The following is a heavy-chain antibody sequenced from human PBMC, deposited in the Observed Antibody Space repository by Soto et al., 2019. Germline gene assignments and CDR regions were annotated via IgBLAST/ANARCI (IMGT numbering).Heavy chain of an antibody. CDR3: ASSQEWLASFFDY. V-gene: IGHV3-30-3*01. J-gene: IGHJ4*02. CDR1: GFTFSSYA. CDR2: ISYDGSNK. Sequence: QVQLVESGGGVVQPGRSLRLSCAASGFTFSSYAMHWVRQAPGKGLEWVAVISYDGSNKYYADSVKGRFTISRDNSKNTLYLQMNSLRAEDTAVYYCASSQEWLASFFDYWGQGTLVTVSS. D-gene: IGHD6-19*01.